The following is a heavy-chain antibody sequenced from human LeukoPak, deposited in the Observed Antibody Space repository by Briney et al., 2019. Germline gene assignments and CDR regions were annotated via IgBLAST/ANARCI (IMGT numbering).Heavy chain of an antibody. CDR3: AKRDWLLEHY. D-gene: IGHD3-9*01. J-gene: IGHJ4*02. CDR1: GFTFSSYS. V-gene: IGHV3-21*04. Sequence: PGGSLRLSCAASGFTFSSYSMNWVRQAPGKGLEWVSSISSSSSYIYYADSVKGRFTISRDNSKNTLYLQMNSLRAEDTAVYYCAKRDWLLEHYWGQGTRVTVSS. CDR2: ISSSSSYI.